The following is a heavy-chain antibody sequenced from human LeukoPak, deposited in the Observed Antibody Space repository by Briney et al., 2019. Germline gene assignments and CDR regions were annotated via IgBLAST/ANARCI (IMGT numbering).Heavy chain of an antibody. CDR1: GYNFTNHW. Sequence: GESLKISCKGSGYNFTNHWIGWVRQMPGKGLEWMGIIYPGDFDTRYNPSFQGQVTMSADKSISTAYLQWSSLQASDTAMYYCARPMTAGWAVAGTGPFDYWGQGTLVTVSS. CDR3: ARPMTAGWAVAGTGPFDY. J-gene: IGHJ4*02. D-gene: IGHD6-19*01. CDR2: IYPGDFDT. V-gene: IGHV5-51*01.